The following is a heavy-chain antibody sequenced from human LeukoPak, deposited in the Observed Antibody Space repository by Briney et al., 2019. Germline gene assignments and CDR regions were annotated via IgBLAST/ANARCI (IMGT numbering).Heavy chain of an antibody. CDR1: GGSISSSSYY. Sequence: PSETLSLTCTVSGGSISSSSYYWGWIRQPPGKGLEWIGSIYYSGSTYYNPSLKSRVTISVDTSKNQFSLKLSSVTAADTAVYYCASIVGAYYFDYWGQGTLVTVSS. J-gene: IGHJ4*02. CDR2: IYYSGST. V-gene: IGHV4-39*07. D-gene: IGHD1-26*01. CDR3: ASIVGAYYFDY.